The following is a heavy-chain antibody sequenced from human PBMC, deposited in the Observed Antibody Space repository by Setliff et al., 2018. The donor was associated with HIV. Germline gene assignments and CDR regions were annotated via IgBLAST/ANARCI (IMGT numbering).Heavy chain of an antibody. V-gene: IGHV4-39*02. CDR3: ARVRGYSSSSRDFYYHNMEV. J-gene: IGHJ6*03. Sequence: SETLSLTCTLSGGSISTVTYYWAWIRQPPGKGLEWIGNVHYSGNTYYTSSLQSRVIISADTSKSQFYLRLSSVTAADTGVYYCARVRGYSSSSRDFYYHNMEVWGKGTTVTVSS. CDR1: GGSISTVTYY. D-gene: IGHD6-6*01. CDR2: VHYSGNT.